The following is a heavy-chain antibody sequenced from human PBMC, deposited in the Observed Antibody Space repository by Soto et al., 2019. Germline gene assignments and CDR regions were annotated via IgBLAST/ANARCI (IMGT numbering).Heavy chain of an antibody. CDR1: GFTFSNYE. CDR3: AKESTNINNFDH. D-gene: IGHD1-26*01. J-gene: IGHJ4*02. V-gene: IGHV3-48*03. CDR2: MSSSGSNT. Sequence: HPGGSLRLSCAASGFTFSNYEMNWVRQAPGKGLEWVSYMSSSGSNTNYADSVKGRFTISRDNAKNSLYLQMNSLRAEDTAIYYCAKESTNINNFDHWGQGTLVTVSS.